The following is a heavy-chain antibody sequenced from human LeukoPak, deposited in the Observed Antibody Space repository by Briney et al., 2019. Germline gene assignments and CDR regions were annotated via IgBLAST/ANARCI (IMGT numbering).Heavy chain of an antibody. CDR1: GGSFSGYY. CDR3: ARGDIVGATDDAFDI. J-gene: IGHJ3*02. CDR2: INHSGST. D-gene: IGHD1-26*01. V-gene: IGHV4-34*01. Sequence: SETLSLTCAVYGGSFSGYYWSWIRQPPGKGLEWIGEINHSGSTNYNPSLKSRVTISVDTSKNQFSLRLSSVTAADTAVYYCARGDIVGATDDAFDIWGQGTMVTVSS.